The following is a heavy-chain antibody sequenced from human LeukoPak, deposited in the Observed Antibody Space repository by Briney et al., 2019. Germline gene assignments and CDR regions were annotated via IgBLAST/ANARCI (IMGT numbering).Heavy chain of an antibody. D-gene: IGHD2-15*01. CDR3: TRVCSGGSCYGWFDP. CDR1: GGSISSYY. Sequence: SETLSLTCTVSGGSISSYYWSWIRQPPGKGLERIGYIYYSGSTNYNPSLKSRVTISVDTSKNQFSLKLSSVTAADTAVYYCTRVCSGGSCYGWFDPWGQGTLVTVSS. J-gene: IGHJ5*02. CDR2: IYYSGST. V-gene: IGHV4-59*01.